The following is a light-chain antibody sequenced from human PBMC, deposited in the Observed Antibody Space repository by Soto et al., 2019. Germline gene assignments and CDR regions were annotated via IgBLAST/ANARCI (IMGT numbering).Light chain of an antibody. Sequence: EIVMTQSPATLSVSPGERATLSCRASQTISSNLDWYQQKPGQAPRLLVSGASTRATGIPARFSGSGSGTEFTLTISSLHSEDSAVYCGHQYNNCRRFPFGPGNEVDI. CDR3: HQYNNCRRFP. V-gene: IGKV3-15*01. J-gene: IGKJ3*01. CDR1: QTISSN. CDR2: GAS.